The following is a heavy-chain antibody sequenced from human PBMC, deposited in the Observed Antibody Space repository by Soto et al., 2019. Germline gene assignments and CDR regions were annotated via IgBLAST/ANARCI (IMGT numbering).Heavy chain of an antibody. V-gene: IGHV4-34*01. Sequence: SETLSLTCTVSGGSFIVYYRSWIRQTPGKGLEWIGEIKHSGSTNYNPSLKSRVTISVDTSKNQFSLKLSSVTAADTAVYYCARGLTEWGVYYFDYWGQGTLVTVSS. CDR2: IKHSGST. J-gene: IGHJ4*02. CDR3: ARGLTEWGVYYFDY. CDR1: GGSFIVYY. D-gene: IGHD3-10*01.